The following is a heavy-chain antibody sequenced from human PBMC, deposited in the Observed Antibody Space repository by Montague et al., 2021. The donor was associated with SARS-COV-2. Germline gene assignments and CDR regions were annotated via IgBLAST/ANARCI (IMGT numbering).Heavy chain of an antibody. D-gene: IGHD3-16*01. Sequence: SETLSLTCTVSGGSISRYYWSWIRQSPGQGLEWIAYISESGSPNYNPSLSSRVTVSEDTSKSQFSLKLTSVTAADTAHYYCAGHRIYLGESWWGKGTLVTVSS. CDR1: GGSISRYY. V-gene: IGHV4-59*08. J-gene: IGHJ4*02. CDR2: ISESGSP. CDR3: AGHRIYLGESW.